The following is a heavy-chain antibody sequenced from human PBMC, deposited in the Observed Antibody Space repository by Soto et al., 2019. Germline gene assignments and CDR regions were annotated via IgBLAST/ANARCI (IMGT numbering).Heavy chain of an antibody. CDR3: ARDRYTPGNLFWSGPHFRFDP. V-gene: IGHV3-74*01. CDR1: GFTFSSYW. Sequence: HPGGSLRLSCAASGFTFSSYWMHWVRQAPGKGLVWVSRINSDGSSTSYADSVKGRFTISRDNAKNTLYLQMNSLRAEGTAVYYCARDRYTPGNLFWSGPHFRFDPWGQGTLVTVAS. J-gene: IGHJ5*02. CDR2: INSDGSST. D-gene: IGHD3-3*01.